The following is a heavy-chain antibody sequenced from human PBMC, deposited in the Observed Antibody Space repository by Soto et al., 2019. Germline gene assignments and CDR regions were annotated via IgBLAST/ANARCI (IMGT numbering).Heavy chain of an antibody. CDR3: ARTTAVAGTPEFDY. J-gene: IGHJ4*02. CDR2: ISHDGSDK. D-gene: IGHD6-19*01. Sequence: GGSLRLSCAASGFTFSSYTMHWVRQTPGKGLEWVAVISHDGSDKYYADSVKGRFTISRDNSKNTLYLQMNSLRAEDTSVYYCARTTAVAGTPEFDYWGQGTLVTVSS. CDR1: GFTFSSYT. V-gene: IGHV3-30-3*01.